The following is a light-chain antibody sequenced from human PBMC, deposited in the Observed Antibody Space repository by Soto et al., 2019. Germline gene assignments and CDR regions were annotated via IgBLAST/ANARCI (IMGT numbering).Light chain of an antibody. Sequence: QSVLTQPPSASGTPGQRVTISCSGSSSNIGSNIVNWYQQLPGTAPKLLIYSNNQRPSGVPDRFSGSKSGTSASLAISGLQSEDEADYYCAAWDDSLKGYVFGTGTKAHRP. CDR1: SSNIGSNI. CDR2: SNN. V-gene: IGLV1-44*01. CDR3: AAWDDSLKGYV. J-gene: IGLJ1*01.